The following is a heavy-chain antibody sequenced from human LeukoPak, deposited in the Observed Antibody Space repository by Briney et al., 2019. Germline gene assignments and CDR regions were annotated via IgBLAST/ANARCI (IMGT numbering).Heavy chain of an antibody. CDR1: GFTFSDYA. D-gene: IGHD2-15*01. CDR2: ISYDGSNK. Sequence: GGSLRLSCAASGFTFSDYAMHWVRQAPGKGLEWVAVISYDGSNKYYADSVKGRFTISRDNSKNTLYLQMNSLRPEDTAIYYCARGIVVVVAATSNWFDPWGQGTLVTVSS. V-gene: IGHV3-30*04. J-gene: IGHJ5*02. CDR3: ARGIVVVVAATSNWFDP.